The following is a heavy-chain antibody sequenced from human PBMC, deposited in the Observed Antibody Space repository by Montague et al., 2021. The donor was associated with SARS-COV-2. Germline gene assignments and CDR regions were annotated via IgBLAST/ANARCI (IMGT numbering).Heavy chain of an antibody. CDR3: ARIRDYDILTGSYSGFDX. CDR1: GFSLSTSGMC. D-gene: IGHD3-9*01. V-gene: IGHV2-70*01. CDR2: IDWDDDK. J-gene: IGHJ4*02. Sequence: PALVKPTQTLTLTCTFSGFSLSTSGMCVSWIRQPPGKALEWLALIDWDDDKYYSTPLKTRLTISKDTSKSQVVLTMTNMDPVDTATYYCARIRDYDILTGSYSGFDXWGQGTLVTVSS.